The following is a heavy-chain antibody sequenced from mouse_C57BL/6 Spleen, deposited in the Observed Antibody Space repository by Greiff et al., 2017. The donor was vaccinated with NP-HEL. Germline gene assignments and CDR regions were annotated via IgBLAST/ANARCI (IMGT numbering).Heavy chain of an antibody. CDR1: GYAFTNYL. J-gene: IGHJ4*01. Sequence: QVQLKQSGAELVRPGTSVKVSCKASGYAFTNYLIEWVKQRPGQGLEWIGVINPGSGGPNYNEKFKGKATLTADKSSSTAYMQLSSLTSEDSAVYFCARSGITTVVDYYAMDYWGQGTSVTVSS. D-gene: IGHD1-1*01. CDR2: INPGSGGP. V-gene: IGHV1-54*01. CDR3: ARSGITTVVDYYAMDY.